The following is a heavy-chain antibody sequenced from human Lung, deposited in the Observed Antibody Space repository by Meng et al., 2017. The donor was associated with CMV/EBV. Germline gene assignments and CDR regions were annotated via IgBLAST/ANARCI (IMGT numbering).Heavy chain of an antibody. J-gene: IGHJ6*02. CDR1: GFTFSSYE. V-gene: IGHV3-48*03. Sequence: GGSLRLXCAASGFTFSSYEMNWVRQAPGKGLEWVSYISSSGSTIYYADSVKGRFTISRDNAKNSLYLQMNSLRAEDTAVYYCARDEAYGMDVWGQGTPVTVSS. CDR3: ARDEAYGMDV. CDR2: ISSSGSTI.